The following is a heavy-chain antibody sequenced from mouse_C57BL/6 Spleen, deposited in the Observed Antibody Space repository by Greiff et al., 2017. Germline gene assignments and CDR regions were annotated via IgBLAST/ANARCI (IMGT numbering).Heavy chain of an antibody. CDR2: ILPGSGST. Sequence: QVQLQQPGAELVKPGASVKLSCKASGYTFTSYWMHWVKQRPGHGLEWIGEILPGSGSTNYNEKFKGKATFTADTSSNTAYMQLSSLTTEDSAIYYCARGGNYGNYDYYAMDYWGQGTSVTVSS. CDR1: GYTFTSYW. CDR3: ARGGNYGNYDYYAMDY. J-gene: IGHJ4*01. D-gene: IGHD2-1*01. V-gene: IGHV1-9*01.